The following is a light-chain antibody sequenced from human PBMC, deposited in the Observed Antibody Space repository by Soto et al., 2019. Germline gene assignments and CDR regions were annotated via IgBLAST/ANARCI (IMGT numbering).Light chain of an antibody. CDR2: GAS. J-gene: IGKJ5*01. Sequence: EIVLTQSPGTLSLSPGERATLSCRASQSLNARYLAWYQVKPGQAPRLLFYGASSRATGIPDRFIGSGSGTDFTLTITGLEPEDFAVYFCQQYTGPPTTFGQGTRLEIK. CDR3: QQYTGPPTT. CDR1: QSLNARY. V-gene: IGKV3-20*01.